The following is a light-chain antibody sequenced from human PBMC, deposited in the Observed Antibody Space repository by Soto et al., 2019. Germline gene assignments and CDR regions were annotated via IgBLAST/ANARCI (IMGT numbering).Light chain of an antibody. CDR1: SSNIGAGYD. Sequence: QLVLTQPPSVSGAPGQRVTISCTGSSSNIGAGYDVHWYQQLPGTAPNLLIYAYNNRPSGVPDRFSGSKSGTSASLAITGLQAEDEADYYCQSYDSSLSGYVFGTGTKLTVL. J-gene: IGLJ1*01. V-gene: IGLV1-40*01. CDR3: QSYDSSLSGYV. CDR2: AYN.